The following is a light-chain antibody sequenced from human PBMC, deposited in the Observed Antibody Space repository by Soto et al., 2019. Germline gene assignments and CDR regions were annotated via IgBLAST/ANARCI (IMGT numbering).Light chain of an antibody. Sequence: DIQMTQSPSSLSASVGDRVTITCRASQGISNYLAWYQQKPGKVPELLIYGASTLKSGVPSRFSGSGSGTDFTLTTSSLQPEDVATYYCQKYNSAPFTVGPWTTVDIX. CDR3: QKYNSAPFT. CDR1: QGISNY. V-gene: IGKV1-27*01. CDR2: GAS. J-gene: IGKJ3*01.